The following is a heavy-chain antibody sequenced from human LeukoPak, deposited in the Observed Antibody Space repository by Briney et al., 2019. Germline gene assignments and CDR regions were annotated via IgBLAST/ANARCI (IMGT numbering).Heavy chain of an antibody. CDR3: AQEIRPNDY. CDR2: ITISGDNT. D-gene: IGHD4-17*01. CDR1: GFTFSSHA. Sequence: PGRSLRLSCAASGFTFSSHAMSWVRQAPGKGLEWVSSITISGDNTLYADSVKGRFTISRDNSKNTLYLQMNSLRVEDTAVYYCAQEIRPNDYWGQGTLVTVSS. V-gene: IGHV3-23*01. J-gene: IGHJ4*02.